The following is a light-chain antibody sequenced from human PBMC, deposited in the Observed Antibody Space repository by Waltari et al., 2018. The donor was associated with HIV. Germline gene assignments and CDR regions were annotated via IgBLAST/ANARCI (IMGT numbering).Light chain of an antibody. CDR3: QQYNVWPPAPT. Sequence: EVVMTQSPNTLSVSPGERVTLSCRATETVQTDLAWYQQKPGQPPRLLIYAASTRATGAPVRFSGSGSGTEFTLTISSLQSEDFALYFCQQYNVWPPAPTFGRGTRVEMK. V-gene: IGKV3-15*01. CDR2: AAS. CDR1: ETVQTD. J-gene: IGKJ4*01.